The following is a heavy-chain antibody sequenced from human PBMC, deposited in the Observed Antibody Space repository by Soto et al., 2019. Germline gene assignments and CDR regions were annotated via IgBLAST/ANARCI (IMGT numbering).Heavy chain of an antibody. Sequence: GEAMKISGKGSGYSFTSYWIGWVRQMAGKGLEWMGIIYPGDSDTRYSPSFQGQVTSSADKCISTAYLQWSSLKASDTAMYYWARTYYYDSSGYFSFILMPHYHYCMVFPCPAITLTV. V-gene: IGHV5-51*01. CDR2: IYPGDSDT. CDR1: GYSFTSYW. D-gene: IGHD3-22*01. CDR3: ARTYYYDSSGYFSFILMPHYHYCMVF. J-gene: IGHJ6*02.